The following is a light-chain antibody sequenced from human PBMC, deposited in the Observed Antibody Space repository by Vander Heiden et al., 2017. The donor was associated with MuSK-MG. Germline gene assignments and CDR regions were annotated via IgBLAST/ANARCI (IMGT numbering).Light chain of an antibody. Sequence: QSVLTQPPSLSGAPGQRITIACTGTSSNLGAGYDVHWYQQLPVTAPKLLMYFNSNRASGVPDRFSGSKSGTSVSLAITGLQPEDEADYYCQSYDSSLGASDVFGTGTKVTVL. CDR2: FNS. J-gene: IGLJ1*01. CDR3: QSYDSSLGASDV. CDR1: SSNLGAGYD. V-gene: IGLV1-40*01.